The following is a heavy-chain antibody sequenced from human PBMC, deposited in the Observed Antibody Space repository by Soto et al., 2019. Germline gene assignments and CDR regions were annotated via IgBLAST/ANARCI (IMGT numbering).Heavy chain of an antibody. CDR2: AYYSGSS. J-gene: IGHJ5*02. CDR3: AKLSCTSSTCYFPGWFDP. Sequence: QVQLQESGPGLVKPSETLSLTCTVSGDSISGGASFWSRIRQPPGKGLEWIANAYYSGSSYYNPSLKSRLSISVDTTKNQFSLQLKSMTAADTAVYYCAKLSCTSSTCYFPGWFDPWGQGTLVTVSS. D-gene: IGHD2-2*01. V-gene: IGHV4-31*03. CDR1: GDSISGGASF.